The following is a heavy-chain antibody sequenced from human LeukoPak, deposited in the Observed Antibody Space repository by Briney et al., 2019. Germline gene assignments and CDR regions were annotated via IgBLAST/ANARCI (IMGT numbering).Heavy chain of an antibody. V-gene: IGHV3-15*01. J-gene: IGHJ3*02. Sequence: GGSLRLSCAASGFTFSNAWMSWVRQAPGKGLEWVGRIKSKTDGGTTDYAAPVKGRFTISRDDSKNTQYLQMNSLKTEDTAVYDCTTVCSGRYNILPADAFDIWGQGTMVTVSS. D-gene: IGHD1-26*01. CDR1: GFTFSNAW. CDR3: TTVCSGRYNILPADAFDI. CDR2: IKSKTDGGTT.